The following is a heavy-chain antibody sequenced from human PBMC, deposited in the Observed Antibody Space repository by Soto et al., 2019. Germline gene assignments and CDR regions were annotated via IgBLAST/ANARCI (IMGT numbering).Heavy chain of an antibody. J-gene: IGHJ4*02. V-gene: IGHV1-8*01. CDR1: GYTFTSYD. CDR2: MNPNSGNT. D-gene: IGHD3-3*01. CDR3: ARTLYYDFWSGYYTTLGY. Sequence: QVQLVQSGAEVKKPGASVKVSCKASGYTFTSYDINWVRQATGQGLEWMGWMNPNSGNTGYAQKFQGRVTMNRNTSISTAYMELSSLRSEDTAVYYCARTLYYDFWSGYYTTLGYWGQGTLVTVSS.